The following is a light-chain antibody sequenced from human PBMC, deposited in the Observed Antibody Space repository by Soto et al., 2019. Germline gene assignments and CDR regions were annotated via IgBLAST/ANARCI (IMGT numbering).Light chain of an antibody. CDR3: LQDYNYPPYT. CDR1: QGIRND. J-gene: IGKJ2*01. CDR2: ADS. V-gene: IGKV1-6*01. Sequence: AIQMTQSPSSLSASVGDRVTITCRASQGIRNDLGRYQQKPGKAPKLLIYADSRLQSGVPTRFSGSGSGTDFTLTISSLQPEDFATYYCLQDYNYPPYTFGQGTKLEIK.